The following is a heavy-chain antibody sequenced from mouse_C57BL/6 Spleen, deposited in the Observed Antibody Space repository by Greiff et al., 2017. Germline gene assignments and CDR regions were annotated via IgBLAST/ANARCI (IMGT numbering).Heavy chain of an antibody. CDR2: INPSSGYT. V-gene: IGHV1-4*01. D-gene: IGHD1-1*01. Sequence: QVQLQQSGAELARPGASVKMSCKASGYTFTSYTMHWVKQRPGQGLEWIGYINPSSGYTKYNQKFKDKDTLTADKSSSTAYMQLSSLTSEDSAVYYCARGTVEAMDYGGQGTSVTVSS. CDR3: ARGTVEAMDY. J-gene: IGHJ4*01. CDR1: GYTFTSYT.